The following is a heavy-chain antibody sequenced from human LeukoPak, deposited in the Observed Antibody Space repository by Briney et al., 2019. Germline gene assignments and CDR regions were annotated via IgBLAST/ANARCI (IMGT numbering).Heavy chain of an antibody. CDR3: AKDDRGGGIQLYYFDY. J-gene: IGHJ4*02. CDR2: ISGSGGST. D-gene: IGHD5-18*01. V-gene: IGHV3-23*01. CDR1: GFTFSGYA. Sequence: GGSLRLSCAASGFTFSGYAMSWVRQAPGKGLEWVSAISGSGGSTYYADSVKGRFTISRDNSKNTLYLQMNSLRAEDTAVYYCAKDDRGGGIQLYYFDYWGQGTLVTVSS.